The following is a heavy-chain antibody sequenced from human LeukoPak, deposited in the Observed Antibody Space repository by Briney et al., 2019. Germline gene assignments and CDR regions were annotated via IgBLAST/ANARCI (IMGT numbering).Heavy chain of an antibody. CDR2: IYKAGNT. J-gene: IGHJ2*01. D-gene: IGHD2-8*01. CDR1: GFTVSSNY. Sequence: PGGSLRLSCAASGFTVSSNYMNWVRQAPGRGPEWVSVIYKAGNTFYADSVKGRFTMSRDNSKNTLYLQMNSLRAEDTAVYYCARVLLDTNGDQYWYYDLWGRGTPVTVSS. V-gene: IGHV3-53*01. CDR3: ARVLLDTNGDQYWYYDL.